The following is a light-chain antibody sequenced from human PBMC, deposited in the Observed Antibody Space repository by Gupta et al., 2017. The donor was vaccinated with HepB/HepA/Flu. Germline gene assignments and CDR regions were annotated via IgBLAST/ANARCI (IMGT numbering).Light chain of an antibody. Sequence: SSELTQDPAVSVALVQTVRITCQGDSLRRYYASWYQQKPVQAPVLFLYVKNNRPSGIPERFSGSGSGITAALTSTGAQAEDEADYYCNFGESSDNYVVFGGGTKLTVL. CDR1: SLRRYY. CDR2: VKN. CDR3: NFGESSDNYVV. V-gene: IGLV3-19*01. J-gene: IGLJ2*01.